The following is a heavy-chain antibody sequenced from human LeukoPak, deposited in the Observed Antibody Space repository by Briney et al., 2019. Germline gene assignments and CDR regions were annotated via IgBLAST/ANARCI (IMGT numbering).Heavy chain of an antibody. D-gene: IGHD3-3*01. CDR3: AVNTDYDFWSGYAGAFDI. J-gene: IGHJ3*02. CDR2: IIPIFGTA. CDR1: GGTFSSYA. V-gene: IGHV1-69*13. Sequence: SVKVSCKASGGTFSSYAISWVRQAPGQGLEWMGGIIPIFGTANYAQKFQGRVTITADESTSTAYMELSSLRSEDTAVYYCAVNTDYDFWSGYAGAFDIWGQGTMVTVSS.